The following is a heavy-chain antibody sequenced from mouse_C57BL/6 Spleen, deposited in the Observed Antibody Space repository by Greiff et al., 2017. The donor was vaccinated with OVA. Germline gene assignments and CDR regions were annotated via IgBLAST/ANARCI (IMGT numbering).Heavy chain of an antibody. CDR2: IDPETGGT. J-gene: IGHJ3*01. CDR3: TRSDCYDGAWFAY. Sequence: QVQLKQSGAELVRPGASVTLSCKASGYTFTDYEMHWVKQTPVHGLEWIGAIDPETGGTAYNQKFKGKAILTADKSSSTAYMELRSLTSEDSAVYYCTRSDCYDGAWFAYWGQGTLVTVSA. D-gene: IGHD2-12*01. V-gene: IGHV1-15*01. CDR1: GYTFTDYE.